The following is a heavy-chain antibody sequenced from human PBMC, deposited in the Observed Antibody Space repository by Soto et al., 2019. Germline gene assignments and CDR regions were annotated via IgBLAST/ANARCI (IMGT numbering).Heavy chain of an antibody. CDR3: ARVVPAAIYYYYYYMDV. Sequence: QVQLVQSGAEVKKPGASVKVSCKASGYTFTSYVISWVRQDPGQGLEGMGWISAYNGNTNYAQKLQGRVTMTTDTSTSTAYMELRSLRSDDTAVYYCARVVPAAIYYYYYYMDVWGKGTTVTVS. CDR1: GYTFTSYV. CDR2: ISAYNGNT. V-gene: IGHV1-18*01. D-gene: IGHD2-2*01. J-gene: IGHJ6*03.